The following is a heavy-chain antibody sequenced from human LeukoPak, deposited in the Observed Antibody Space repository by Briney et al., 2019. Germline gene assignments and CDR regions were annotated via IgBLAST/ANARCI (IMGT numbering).Heavy chain of an antibody. V-gene: IGHV3-23*01. J-gene: IGHJ4*02. Sequence: GGSLRLSCAASGFTFSSYAMSWVRQAPGKGLEWVSAISGSGGSTYYADSVKGRFTISRDNSKNTLYLQMNSLRAEDTAVYYCAKSGPCYYNYPPYFDYWGQGTLVTVSS. D-gene: IGHD3-10*01. CDR3: AKSGPCYYNYPPYFDY. CDR2: ISGSGGST. CDR1: GFTFSSYA.